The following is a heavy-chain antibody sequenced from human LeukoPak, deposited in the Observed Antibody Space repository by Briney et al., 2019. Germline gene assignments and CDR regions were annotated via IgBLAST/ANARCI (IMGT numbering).Heavy chain of an antibody. CDR3: ARDYDSSLSH. D-gene: IGHD3-22*01. Sequence: PSETLSLTCTVSGGSISSYYWSWIRQPPGKGLEWIGEINHSGSTNYNPSLKSRVTISVDTSKNQFSLKLSSVTAADTAVYYCARDYDSSLSHWGQGTLVTVSS. J-gene: IGHJ4*02. V-gene: IGHV4-34*01. CDR2: INHSGST. CDR1: GGSISSYY.